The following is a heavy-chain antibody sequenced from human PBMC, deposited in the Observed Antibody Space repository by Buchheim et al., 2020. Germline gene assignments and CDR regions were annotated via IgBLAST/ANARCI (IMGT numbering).Heavy chain of an antibody. CDR3: ARQITMVRGLTVNDYYYMDV. D-gene: IGHD3-10*01. V-gene: IGHV4-39*01. CDR2: IYYGGST. CDR1: GGSISNSDSYY. J-gene: IGHJ6*03. Sequence: QQQLQESGPGLVKPSETLSLTCTVSGGSISNSDSYYWGWIRQPPGKGLEWIGSIYYGGSTYYNPSLKSRVTISVDTSKSQFSLKLSSVTAADTAVYYCARQITMVRGLTVNDYYYMDVWGKGTT.